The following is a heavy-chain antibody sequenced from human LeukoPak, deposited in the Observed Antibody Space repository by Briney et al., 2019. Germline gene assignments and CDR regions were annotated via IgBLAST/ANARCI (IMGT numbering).Heavy chain of an antibody. CDR1: GYTFTGYY. D-gene: IGHD6-6*01. CDR3: AGSVAASGHMPHYY. Sequence: ASLKISCQTSGYTFTGYYIHWVRQAAGQARKRISWIRPNSGGTNYAQKFQGRVTMTRDTSSSTTYMELSRLRSDDTSVYYCAGSVAASGHMPHYYWGQGTLVSVSS. CDR2: IRPNSGGT. J-gene: IGHJ4*02. V-gene: IGHV1-2*02.